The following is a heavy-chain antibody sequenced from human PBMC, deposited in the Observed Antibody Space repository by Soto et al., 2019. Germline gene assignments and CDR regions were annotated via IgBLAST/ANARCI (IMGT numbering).Heavy chain of an antibody. CDR2: IYYSGST. CDR3: GGEGLHNWFDP. J-gene: IGHJ5*02. Sequence: SETLSLTCTVSGGSISSYYWSWIRQPPGKGLEWIGYIYYSGSTNYNPSLKSRVTISVDTSKNQFSLKLSSVTAADTAVYYCGGEGLHNWFDPWGQGTLVTVSS. V-gene: IGHV4-59*01. CDR1: GGSISSYY. D-gene: IGHD3-16*01.